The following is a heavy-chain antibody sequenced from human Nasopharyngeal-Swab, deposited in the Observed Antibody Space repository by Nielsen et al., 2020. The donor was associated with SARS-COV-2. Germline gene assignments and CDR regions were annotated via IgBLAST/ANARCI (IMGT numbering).Heavy chain of an antibody. J-gene: IGHJ4*02. CDR3: VHCSGGSCYSGFDH. CDR1: GFTFSSYD. V-gene: IGHV3-30*03. D-gene: IGHD2-15*01. Sequence: GESLKISCAASGFTFSSYDMHWVRQAPGKGLEWVAVVSHDGSNKYHADSVKGRFTISRDNSKNTLFLQMSSLRGEDTAVYYCVHCSGGSCYSGFDHWGQGTLVTVSS. CDR2: VSHDGSNK.